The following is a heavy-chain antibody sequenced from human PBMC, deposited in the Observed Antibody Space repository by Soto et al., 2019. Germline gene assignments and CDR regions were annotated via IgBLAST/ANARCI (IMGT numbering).Heavy chain of an antibody. J-gene: IGHJ5*02. CDR2: IYYSGTA. D-gene: IGHD3-9*01. V-gene: IGHV4-31*03. CDR1: GGSISGGGYY. CDR3: ARAWSATAGCPNWFDL. Sequence: LSLTCTVSGGSISGGGYYWSWIRQHPGKGLEWIGYIYYSGTAYYNPSLKSRLTISVDTSKTQFSLKLSSVTAADTAVYYCARAWSATAGCPNWFDLSGQGTLVTVSS.